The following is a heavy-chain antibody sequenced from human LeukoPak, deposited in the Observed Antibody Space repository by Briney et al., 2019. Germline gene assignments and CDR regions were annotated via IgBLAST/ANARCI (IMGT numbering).Heavy chain of an antibody. Sequence: SETLSLTCAVSGGSISSSNWWSWVRQPPGKGLEWIGEIYHSGSTNYNPSLKSRVTISADKSKNQFSLKLSSVTAADTAVYYCARVGSVAGPFDYWGQGTLVTVSS. V-gene: IGHV4-4*02. D-gene: IGHD6-19*01. CDR2: IYHSGST. CDR1: GGSISSSNW. J-gene: IGHJ4*02. CDR3: ARVGSVAGPFDY.